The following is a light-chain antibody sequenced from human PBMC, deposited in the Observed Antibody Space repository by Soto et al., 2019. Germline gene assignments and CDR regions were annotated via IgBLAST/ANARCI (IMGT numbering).Light chain of an antibody. CDR1: QSVSSSY. J-gene: IGKJ1*01. V-gene: IGKV3-20*01. CDR2: GAS. CDR3: EQYGCSSWT. Sequence: EIVLTQSPGTLSLSPGERATLSCRASQSVSSSYFAWYQQKPGQAPRLLIYGASSRDTGIPDRFSGSGSETDFTLAISRLETEDFAVYYDEQYGCSSWTFGQGTKVEIK.